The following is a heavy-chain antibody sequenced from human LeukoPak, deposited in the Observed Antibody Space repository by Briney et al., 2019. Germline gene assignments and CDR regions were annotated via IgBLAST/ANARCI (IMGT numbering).Heavy chain of an antibody. J-gene: IGHJ4*02. CDR3: ARLLAGCPGGRCRAHFDY. V-gene: IGHV4-59*01. CDR1: GDSISSNY. D-gene: IGHD2-15*01. Sequence: PSETLSLTCSVSGDSISSNYWSWMRQPPGKGLEWIGYTYYSGDTNYNPSLKSRVTMSVDTSKNQFSLNLKSVTASDTAVYHCARLLAGCPGGRCRAHFDYWGQGTLVTVSP. CDR2: TYYSGDT.